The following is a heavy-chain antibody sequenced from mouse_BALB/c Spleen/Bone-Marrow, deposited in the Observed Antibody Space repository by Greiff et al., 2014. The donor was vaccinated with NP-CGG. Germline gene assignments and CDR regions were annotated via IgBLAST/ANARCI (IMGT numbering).Heavy chain of an antibody. V-gene: IGHV7-3*02. CDR3: ARDVYDGGGRRYDY. D-gene: IGHD2-12*01. CDR1: GVTFTDYY. CDR2: IRNKANGYTI. J-gene: IGHJ2*01. Sequence: EVKLVESGGGLVQPGGSLSLSCATSGVTFTDYYMNWVRQPPGKALEWLGFIRNKANGYTIEYSASVKGRFTITRDNSQSILYLHMNTLRADDSATYYFARDVYDGGGRRYDYSGQPSTPPVPS.